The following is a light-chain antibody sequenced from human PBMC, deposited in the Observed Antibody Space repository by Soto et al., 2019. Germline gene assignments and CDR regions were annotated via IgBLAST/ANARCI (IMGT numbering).Light chain of an antibody. CDR3: MQSLQTPRT. J-gene: IGKJ1*01. Sequence: DIVMTQSPLSLPVTPGEPASISCRSSQSLLHSNGYNYLDWYLQKPGQSPQLLIYLGSNRASGVSDRFSGSGLSTDFTLKISRVEAEDVGVYYCMQSLQTPRTFGQGTKVEIK. CDR1: QSLLHSNGYNY. CDR2: LGS. V-gene: IGKV2-28*01.